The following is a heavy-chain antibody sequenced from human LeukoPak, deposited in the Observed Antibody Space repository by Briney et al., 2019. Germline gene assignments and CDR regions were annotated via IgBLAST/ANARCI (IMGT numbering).Heavy chain of an antibody. J-gene: IGHJ6*02. D-gene: IGHD5-18*01. CDR1: XXXVSXNSAA. V-gene: IGHV6-1*01. CDR2: TYYRSKWYN. CDR3: AREQLWNYYYYGMDV. Sequence: SXXXXXXXXXVSXNSAAWNWIRQXPSXGLEWLGRTYYRSKWYNDYAVSVKSRITINPDTSKNQFSLQLNSVTPEDTAVYYCAREQLWNYYYYGMDVWGQGTTVTVSS.